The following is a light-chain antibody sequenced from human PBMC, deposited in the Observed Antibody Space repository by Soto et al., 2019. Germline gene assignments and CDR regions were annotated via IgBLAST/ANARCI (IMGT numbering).Light chain of an antibody. V-gene: IGLV2-8*01. J-gene: IGLJ1*01. CDR1: SSDVGGYNY. Sequence: QSALTQPPSASGSLGQSVTISCTGTSSDVGGYNYVSWYQQHPGKAPKLMIYEVSKRPSGVPDRFSGSKSGNTASLTVSGLKAEDEADYYCRSYAGSNNYVFGTGTKVTVL. CDR2: EVS. CDR3: RSYAGSNNYV.